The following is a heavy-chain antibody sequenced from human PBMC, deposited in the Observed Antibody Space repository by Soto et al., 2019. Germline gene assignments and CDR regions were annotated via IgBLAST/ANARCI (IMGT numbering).Heavy chain of an antibody. D-gene: IGHD3-16*01. CDR2: ISSSSTI. Sequence: GESLKISCAASGFTFSSYSMNWVRQAPGKGLEWVSYISSSSTIYYADSVKGRFTISRDNAKNSLYLQMNSLRAEDTAVYYCARAAGGPPSAFDIWGQGTMVTVSS. J-gene: IGHJ3*02. V-gene: IGHV3-48*04. CDR1: GFTFSSYS. CDR3: ARAAGGPPSAFDI.